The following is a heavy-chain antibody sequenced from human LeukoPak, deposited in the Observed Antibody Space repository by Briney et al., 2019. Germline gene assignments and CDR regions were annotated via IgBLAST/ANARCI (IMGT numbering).Heavy chain of an antibody. CDR2: VSHDETFT. V-gene: IGHV3-30*03. CDR1: GFTFSNYG. D-gene: IGHD2-2*01. CDR3: ARDTSGTVDV. Sequence: GGSLRLSCAASGFTFSNYGMHWVRHVPGKGLEWVADVSHDETFTYYGDSVRGRSTISRDNSKHTLHLNMNSLRPEDTALYFCARDTSGTVDVWGQGTLVTVSS. J-gene: IGHJ3*01.